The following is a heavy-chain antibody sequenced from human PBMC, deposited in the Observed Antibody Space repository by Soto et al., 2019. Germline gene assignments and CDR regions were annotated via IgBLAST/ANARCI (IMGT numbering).Heavy chain of an antibody. CDR1: GFIFSTYG. V-gene: IGHV3-30*18. CDR3: TKEYIVGTTWGYFES. J-gene: IGHJ4*02. D-gene: IGHD1-26*01. Sequence: VQLVESGGGVVQPGGSLRLSCAASGFIFSTYGMHWVRQVPGKGLEWVAHISFDGSNEHYADSVKGRFTVSRDNAKNTLSLQTNRLRAEDTAVYYCTKEYIVGTTWGYFESWGQGTLVTVSS. CDR2: ISFDGSNE.